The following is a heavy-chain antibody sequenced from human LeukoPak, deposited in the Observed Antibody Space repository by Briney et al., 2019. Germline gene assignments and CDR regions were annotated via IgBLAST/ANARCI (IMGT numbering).Heavy chain of an antibody. V-gene: IGHV3-15*01. J-gene: IGHJ3*02. Sequence: AGGSLRLSCAASGFMFSSNWMSWVRQAPGKGLEWVGRIKNKIDGGTADYAAPVKGRFTISRDDSKNMLYLQMNSLRTEDTAVYYCTSYNDRDAFNIWGQGTMVTVS. D-gene: IGHD3-3*01. CDR3: TSYNDRDAFNI. CDR2: IKNKIDGGTA. CDR1: GFMFSSNW.